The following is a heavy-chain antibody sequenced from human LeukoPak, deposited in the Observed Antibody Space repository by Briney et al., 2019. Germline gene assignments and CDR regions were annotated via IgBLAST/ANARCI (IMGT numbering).Heavy chain of an antibody. Sequence: SETLSLTCTVSGDSISSGDYYWSWIRQPAGKGLEWIGRIYTSGSTNYNPSLKSRVTISVDTSKNQFSLKLTSVTAADTAVYYCARSGWFGGHTLDYWGQGTLVTVSS. J-gene: IGHJ4*02. CDR3: ARSGWFGGHTLDY. V-gene: IGHV4-61*02. CDR1: GDSISSGDYY. CDR2: IYTSGST. D-gene: IGHD3-10*01.